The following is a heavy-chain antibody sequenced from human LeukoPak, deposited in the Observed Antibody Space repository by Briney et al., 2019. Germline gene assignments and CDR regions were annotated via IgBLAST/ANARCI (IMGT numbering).Heavy chain of an antibody. CDR2: IIPIFGTA. J-gene: IGHJ5*02. CDR1: GYTFTDDY. CDR3: ARDSICSGGSCYSGWFDP. D-gene: IGHD2-15*01. V-gene: IGHV1-69*05. Sequence: GASVKVSCKASGYTFTDDYIHWVRQAPGQGLEWMGRIIPIFGTANYAQKFQGRVTITTDESTSTAYMELSSLRSEDTAVYYCARDSICSGGSCYSGWFDPWGQGTLVTVSS.